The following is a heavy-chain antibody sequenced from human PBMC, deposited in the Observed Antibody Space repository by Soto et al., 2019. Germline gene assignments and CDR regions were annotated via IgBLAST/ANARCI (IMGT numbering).Heavy chain of an antibody. J-gene: IGHJ6*03. CDR3: AGDPIYSGYDYYYYYMDV. CDR2: ISAYNGNT. CDR1: GYTFTSYG. D-gene: IGHD5-12*01. Sequence: QVQLVQSGAEVKKPGASVKVSCKASGYTFTSYGISWVRQAPGQGLEWMGWISAYNGNTNYAQKLQGRVTMTTDTTTSTAYMELRSLRSDDTAVYYCAGDPIYSGYDYYYYYMDVWGKGTTVTVSS. V-gene: IGHV1-18*01.